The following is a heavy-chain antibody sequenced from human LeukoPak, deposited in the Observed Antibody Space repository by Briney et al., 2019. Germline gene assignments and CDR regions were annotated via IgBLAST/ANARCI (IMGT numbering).Heavy chain of an antibody. V-gene: IGHV3-30*04. CDR3: AKEGGWRLNYYYYMDV. J-gene: IGHJ6*03. Sequence: GGSLRLSCAASGFTFSSYAMHWVRQAPGKGLEWVAVISYDGSNKYYADSVKGRFTISRDNSKNTLYLQMNSLRAEDTAVYYCAKEGGWRLNYYYYMDVWGKGTTVTISS. D-gene: IGHD6-19*01. CDR1: GFTFSSYA. CDR2: ISYDGSNK.